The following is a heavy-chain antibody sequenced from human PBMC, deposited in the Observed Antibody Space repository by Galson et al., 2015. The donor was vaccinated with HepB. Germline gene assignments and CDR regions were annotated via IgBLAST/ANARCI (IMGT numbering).Heavy chain of an antibody. V-gene: IGHV3-15*07. CDR2: IKSKTDGGTT. CDR3: ARDWTGYNFKDV. J-gene: IGHJ6*04. CDR1: GFTFSNAW. Sequence: SLRLSCAASGFTFSNAWMNWVRQAPGKGLEWVGRIKSKTDGGTTDYAAPVKGRFTISRDNSKNTLYLQMNSLRAEDTAVYYCARDWTGYNFKDVWGKGTTVTVSS. D-gene: IGHD5-24*01.